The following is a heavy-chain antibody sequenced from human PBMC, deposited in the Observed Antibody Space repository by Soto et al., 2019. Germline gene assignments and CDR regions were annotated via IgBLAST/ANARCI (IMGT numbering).Heavy chain of an antibody. J-gene: IGHJ4*02. Sequence: PSETLSLTCAVSGGSISSSNWWSWVRQPPGKGLEWIGEIYHSGSTNYNPSLKSRVTISVDKSKNQFSLKLRSLSAADTAVYYCARGGVYDFWSGLFDWGQGTLVTVSS. CDR1: GGSISSSNW. D-gene: IGHD3-3*01. V-gene: IGHV4-4*02. CDR2: IYHSGST. CDR3: ARGGVYDFWSGLFD.